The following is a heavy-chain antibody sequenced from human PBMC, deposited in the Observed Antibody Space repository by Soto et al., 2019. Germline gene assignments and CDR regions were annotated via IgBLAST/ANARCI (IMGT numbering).Heavy chain of an antibody. V-gene: IGHV3-48*03. CDR1: GFTFSSFD. Sequence: DVQLVESGGAFVQPGGSLRLSCVGSGFTFSSFDMNWVRQAQVKGLEWISYISSRGISTYYADSVKARFTISRDNAENSLFLQMNSLRVEDTAVYYCSRALTHYYDTSGPAFGYWGQGTLLTVSS. D-gene: IGHD3-22*01. J-gene: IGHJ4*02. CDR3: SRALTHYYDTSGPAFGY. CDR2: ISSRGIST.